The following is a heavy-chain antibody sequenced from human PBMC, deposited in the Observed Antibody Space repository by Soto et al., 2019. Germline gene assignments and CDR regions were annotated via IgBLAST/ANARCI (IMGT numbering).Heavy chain of an antibody. D-gene: IGHD4-17*01. J-gene: IGHJ6*02. V-gene: IGHV3-30-3*01. CDR2: ISFDGTKK. Sequence: LKISCAASGFTFNIYALHWVRQAPGKGLEWVAVISFDGTKKYYSDSVKGRFTISRDNLKNTLYLQMNNLRVEDAALYFCAREDDYGYRYINYGLDVWGQGTTVTVSS. CDR3: AREDDYGYRYINYGLDV. CDR1: GFTFNIYA.